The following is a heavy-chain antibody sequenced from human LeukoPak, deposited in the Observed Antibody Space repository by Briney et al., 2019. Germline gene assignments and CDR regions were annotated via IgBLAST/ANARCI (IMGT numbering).Heavy chain of an antibody. CDR1: GGSISSYY. CDR2: IYYSGST. V-gene: IGHV4-59*01. D-gene: IGHD6-13*01. J-gene: IGHJ4*02. CDR3: ARGLMMAVAGRGEFHY. Sequence: SETLSLTCTVSGGSISSYYWSWIRQPPGKGLEWIGYIYYSGSTNYNPSLKSRVTISVDTSKNQFSLKLSSVTAADTAVYYCARGLMMAVAGRGEFHYWGQGTLVPVSS.